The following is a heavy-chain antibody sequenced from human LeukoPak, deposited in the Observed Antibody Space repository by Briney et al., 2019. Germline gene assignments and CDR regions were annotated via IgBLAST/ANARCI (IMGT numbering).Heavy chain of an antibody. V-gene: IGHV3-53*01. CDR2: IYSDNT. CDR1: GFTVSSNS. Sequence: GGSLRLSCTVSGFTVSSNSMSWVRQAPGKGLEWVSFIYSDNTHYSDSVKGRFTISRDNSKNTLYLQMNSLRAEDTAVYYCARTGGFTMVRGETFWGQGTLVTVSS. J-gene: IGHJ4*02. CDR3: ARTGGFTMVRGETF. D-gene: IGHD3-10*01.